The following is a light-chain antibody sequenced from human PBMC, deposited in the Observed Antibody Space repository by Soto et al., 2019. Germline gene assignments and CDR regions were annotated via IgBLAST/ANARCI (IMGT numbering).Light chain of an antibody. CDR3: PHYYSFPFT. V-gene: IGKV4-1*01. J-gene: IGKJ3*01. CDR2: WAS. CDR1: RRVLSSSNNKNF. Sequence: VRTPSPDSLPLSLRGRATINCKSSRRVLSSSNNKNFLAWYQQKPRQPPRLLIYWASTRQSGVPDRFSGSGSGTDFTLAICSLQPEDVALYYCPHYYSFPFTFGPGTKVDIK.